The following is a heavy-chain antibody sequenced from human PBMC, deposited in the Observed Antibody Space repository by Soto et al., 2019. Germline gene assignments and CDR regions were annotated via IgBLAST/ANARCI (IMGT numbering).Heavy chain of an antibody. CDR2: IWYDGSNK. Sequence: QVQLVESGGGVVQPGRSLRLSCAASGFTFSSYGMHWVRQAPGKGLEWVAVIWYDGSNKYYADSVKGRFTISRDNSKNTLYLQMNSLRAEDTAVYYCARRPTPIVVGNSDYWGQGTLVTVSS. J-gene: IGHJ4*02. D-gene: IGHD3-22*01. V-gene: IGHV3-33*01. CDR3: ARRPTPIVVGNSDY. CDR1: GFTFSSYG.